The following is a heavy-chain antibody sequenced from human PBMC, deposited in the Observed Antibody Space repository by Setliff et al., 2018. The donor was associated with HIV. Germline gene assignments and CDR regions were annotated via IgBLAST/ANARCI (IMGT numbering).Heavy chain of an antibody. CDR1: GGSISSSGPGYY. Sequence: SETLSLTCTVSGGSISSSGPGYYWGWVRQPPGGGLEWIGSVYYSGSTYYNPSLRSRVTIPVDTFKNQVSLRLTSMTAADTAVYYCARTQPDTIFGVVTFDYWGQGKMVTVSS. CDR3: ARTQPDTIFGVVTFDY. V-gene: IGHV4-39*01. CDR2: VYYSGST. J-gene: IGHJ4*02. D-gene: IGHD3-3*01.